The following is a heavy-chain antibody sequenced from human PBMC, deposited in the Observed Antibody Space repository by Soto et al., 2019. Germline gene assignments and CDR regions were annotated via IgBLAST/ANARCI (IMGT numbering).Heavy chain of an antibody. J-gene: IGHJ6*02. CDR3: ARDYYGSGNNYYYGMDV. CDR1: GYTFTSYY. V-gene: IGHV1-46*01. Sequence: ASVKVSCKASGYTFTSYYMHWVRQAPGQGLEWMGIINPSGGSTSYAQKFQGRVTMTRDTSTSTVYMELSSLRSEDTAVYYCARDYYGSGNNYYYGMDVWGQGTTVTVSS. D-gene: IGHD3-10*01. CDR2: INPSGGST.